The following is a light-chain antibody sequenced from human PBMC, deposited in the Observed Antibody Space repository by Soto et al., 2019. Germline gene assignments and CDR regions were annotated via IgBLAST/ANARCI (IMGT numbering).Light chain of an antibody. CDR2: GAS. V-gene: IGKV1-9*01. CDR1: QAIYSY. Sequence: DIQLTQSPFFLSASVGDRVTISCRASQAIYSYLAWDQQKPGKAPKLLIFGASKLHSGVPSRFSGSGSGTEFTLTISSLQPEDFATYYCQQLNSHPRTFGQGTKLEIK. CDR3: QQLNSHPRT. J-gene: IGKJ2*01.